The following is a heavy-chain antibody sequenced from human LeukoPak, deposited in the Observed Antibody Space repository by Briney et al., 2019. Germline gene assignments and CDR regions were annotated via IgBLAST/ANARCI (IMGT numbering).Heavy chain of an antibody. D-gene: IGHD4-17*01. CDR1: GFTFSSYG. CDR3: AKFDYGDYDPQNLSFDY. CDR2: IRYDGSNK. Sequence: PGGSLRLSCAASGFTFSSYGMHWVRQAPGKGLEWVAFIRYDGSNKYYADSVKGRFTISRDDSKNTLYLQMNSLRAEDTAVYYCAKFDYGDYDPQNLSFDYWGQGTLVTVSA. V-gene: IGHV3-30*02. J-gene: IGHJ4*02.